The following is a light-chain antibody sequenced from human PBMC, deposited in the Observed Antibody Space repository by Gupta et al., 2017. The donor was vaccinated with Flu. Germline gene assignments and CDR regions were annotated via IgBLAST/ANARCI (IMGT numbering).Light chain of an antibody. V-gene: IGLV3-21*02. CDR1: NIGRNN. CDR2: DDS. CDR3: RVWDSSGDQYV. J-gene: IGLJ1*01. Sequence: SYVVTQPPSASVAPGQTATITCGGDNIGRNNVHWYRQKPGQAPVLVVYDDSDRPSGIPDRVSGSNSGNTATLTIGWVEAGDEADYYCRVWDSSGDQYVFGTGTKVTVL.